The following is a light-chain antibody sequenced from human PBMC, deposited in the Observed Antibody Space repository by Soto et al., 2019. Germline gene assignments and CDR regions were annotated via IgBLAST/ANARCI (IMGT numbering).Light chain of an antibody. V-gene: IGKV3-20*01. CDR1: QSVTDNY. J-gene: IGKJ1*01. Sequence: EIVLTQSPATLSLSPGDRATHSCRASQSVTDNYLAWYQQKPGQAPRLLIYGASSRATGIPDRFSGSGSGTDFTLTISRLEPEDFAVYYCQQCGSSPWTFGQGTKVDIK. CDR3: QQCGSSPWT. CDR2: GAS.